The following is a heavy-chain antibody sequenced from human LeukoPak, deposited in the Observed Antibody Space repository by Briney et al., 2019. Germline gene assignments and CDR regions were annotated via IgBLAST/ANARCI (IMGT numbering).Heavy chain of an antibody. V-gene: IGHV3-53*01. D-gene: IGHD6-13*01. CDR1: GFTVSSNC. CDR2: IYSGGST. Sequence: PGGSLRLSCAASGFTVSSNCMSWVRQAPGKGLEWVSVIYSGGSTYYADSVKGRFTISRDNSKNTLYLQMNSLRAEHTAVYYCARRSRSSSWYAGVDYCGQGTLVTVSS. J-gene: IGHJ4*02. CDR3: ARRSRSSSWYAGVDY.